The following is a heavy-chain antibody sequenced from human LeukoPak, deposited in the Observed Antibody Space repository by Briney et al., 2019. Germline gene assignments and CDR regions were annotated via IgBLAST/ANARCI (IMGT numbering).Heavy chain of an antibody. Sequence: GGSLRLSCAASGFTFSDYYMSWIRQAPGKGLEWVSYISSSGSTIYYADSVKGRFTISRDNAKNSLYLQMNSLRAEDTAVYYCARDGDYVWGSYRYCDHWGQGTLVTVSS. D-gene: IGHD3-16*02. CDR1: GFTFSDYY. CDR3: ARDGDYVWGSYRYCDH. J-gene: IGHJ4*02. V-gene: IGHV3-11*04. CDR2: ISSSGSTI.